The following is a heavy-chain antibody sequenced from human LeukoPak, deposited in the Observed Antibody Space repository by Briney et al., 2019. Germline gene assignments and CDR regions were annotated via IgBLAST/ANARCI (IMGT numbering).Heavy chain of an antibody. CDR3: SVRRGGGASPPYYFDY. V-gene: IGHV3-20*04. D-gene: IGHD3-16*01. CDR1: GFTFDDYG. J-gene: IGHJ4*02. Sequence: GGSLRLSCAASGFTFDDYGMSWVRQAPGKGLEWVSGINWNGGSTGYADSVKGRFTISRDNGKNSLYLQMNSLRAEDVAFYSSSVRRGGGASPPYYFDYWGQGTLVTVSS. CDR2: INWNGGST.